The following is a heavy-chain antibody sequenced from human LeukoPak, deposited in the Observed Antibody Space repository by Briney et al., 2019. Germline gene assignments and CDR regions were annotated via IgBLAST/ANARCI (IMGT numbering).Heavy chain of an antibody. CDR1: GFTFSSYG. Sequence: GGSLRLSCAASGFTFSSYGMHWVRQAPGQGLEWVAVISYDGSNKYYADSVKGRFTISRDNSKNTLYLQMNSLRAEDTAVYYCAKDHRPFGSGNLDHWGQGTLVTVSS. CDR2: ISYDGSNK. D-gene: IGHD3-10*01. V-gene: IGHV3-30*18. J-gene: IGHJ4*02. CDR3: AKDHRPFGSGNLDH.